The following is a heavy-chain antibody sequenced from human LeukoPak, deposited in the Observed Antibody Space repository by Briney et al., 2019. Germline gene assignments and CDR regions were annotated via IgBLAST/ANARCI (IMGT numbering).Heavy chain of an antibody. CDR1: GYSISSGYY. D-gene: IGHD2-2*01. J-gene: IGHJ6*03. V-gene: IGHV4-38-2*02. Sequence: SETLSLTCTVSGYSISSGYYWGWIRQPPGKGLEWIGSLYHPDSTYYNPSLESRVTMSVDTSRNQFSLKLSFVTAADTAVYYCARQYDSYFYYYLDLWGTGTTVTVSS. CDR3: ARQYDSYFYYYLDL. CDR2: LYHPDST.